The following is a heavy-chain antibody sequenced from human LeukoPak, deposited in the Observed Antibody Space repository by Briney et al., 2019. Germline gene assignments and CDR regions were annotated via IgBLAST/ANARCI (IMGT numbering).Heavy chain of an antibody. J-gene: IGHJ4*02. D-gene: IGHD3-9*01. CDR3: TRDQRSTILPNPVDY. Sequence: GRSLRLSCTASGFTFGDYAMSWVRQAPGKGLEWVGFIRSKAYGGTTEYAASVKGRFTISRDDSKSIAYLQMNSLKTEDTAVYYCTRDQRSTILPNPVDYWGQGTLVTVSS. V-gene: IGHV3-49*04. CDR1: GFTFGDYA. CDR2: IRSKAYGGTT.